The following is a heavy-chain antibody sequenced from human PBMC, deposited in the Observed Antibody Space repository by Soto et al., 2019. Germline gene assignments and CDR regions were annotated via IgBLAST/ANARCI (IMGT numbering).Heavy chain of an antibody. CDR1: GGTFSSYA. CDR2: IIPIFGTA. Sequence: VASVKVSCKASGGTFSSYAISWVRQAPGQGLEWMGGIIPIFGTANYAQKFQGRVTITADKSTSTAYMELSSLRSEDTAVYYCARVLLGGGYELYYYYYGMDVWGQGTTVTVSS. V-gene: IGHV1-69*06. J-gene: IGHJ6*02. D-gene: IGHD5-12*01. CDR3: ARVLLGGGYELYYYYYGMDV.